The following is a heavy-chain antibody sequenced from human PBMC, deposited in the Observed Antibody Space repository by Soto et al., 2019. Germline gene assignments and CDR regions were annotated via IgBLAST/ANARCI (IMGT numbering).Heavy chain of an antibody. V-gene: IGHV5-10-1*01. CDR2: IDPGDSSA. J-gene: IGHJ4*02. CDR3: ARRYCSRADCYSDS. CDR1: GYTFFSFW. Sequence: GESLKISCHGSGYTFFSFWIVWVRQVPGKGLEWVGRIDPGDSSATYSPTFQGHVTISADRSTRSAYLQWRSLRASDNAIYFCARRYCSRADCYSDSWGQGSLVTVSS. D-gene: IGHD2-2*01.